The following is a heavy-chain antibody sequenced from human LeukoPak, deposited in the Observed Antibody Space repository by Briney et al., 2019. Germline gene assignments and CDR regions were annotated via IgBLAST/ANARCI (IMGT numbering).Heavy chain of an antibody. CDR1: RGSISSGDFF. V-gene: IGHV4-30-4*01. J-gene: IGHJ4*02. CDR2: IYYSGTI. CDR3: ARARGTGDVFDF. D-gene: IGHD7-27*01. Sequence: SETLSLNCTVSRGSISSGDFFWSWIRQPPGKGLEWIGHIYYSGTIYYNPSLRSRVIISVDTSKNQFSLKLTSVTAADTAVYYCARARGTGDVFDFWGQGTLVTVSS.